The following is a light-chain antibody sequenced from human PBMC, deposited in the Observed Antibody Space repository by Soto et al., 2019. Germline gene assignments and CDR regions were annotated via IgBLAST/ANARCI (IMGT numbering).Light chain of an antibody. CDR2: DAS. CDR1: QSVRSW. V-gene: IGKV1-5*01. J-gene: IGKJ4*01. CDR3: QQYDNYPLT. Sequence: DIQMTQSPATLSASVGDRVTITCRASQSVRSWLAWYQQKPGTAPKLLIFDASRLESGDPSRFSGSASGTEFTLTSSSLQPDDFATYYCQQYDNYPLTFGGGTKVEIK.